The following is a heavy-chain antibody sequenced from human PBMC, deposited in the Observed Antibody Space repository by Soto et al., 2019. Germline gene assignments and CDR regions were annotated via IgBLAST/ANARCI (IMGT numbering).Heavy chain of an antibody. CDR3: ARGYYDYIWGSYRPWDYYYYMDV. D-gene: IGHD3-16*02. CDR2: INHSGST. J-gene: IGHJ6*03. CDR1: GGSFSGYY. Sequence: QVQLQQWGAGLLKPSETLSLTCAVYGGSFSGYYWSWIRQPPGKGLEWIGEINHSGSTNYNPSLKSRVTISVDTSKNQFSLKLSSVTAADTAVYYCARGYYDYIWGSYRPWDYYYYMDVWGKGTTVTVSS. V-gene: IGHV4-34*01.